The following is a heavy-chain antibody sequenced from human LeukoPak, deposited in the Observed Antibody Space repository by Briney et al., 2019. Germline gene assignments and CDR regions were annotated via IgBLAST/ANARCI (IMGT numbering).Heavy chain of an antibody. D-gene: IGHD6-13*01. CDR2: IYYSGST. V-gene: IGHV4-39*01. CDR3: ARHSYSSSWYAFDY. CDR1: GGSISSSSYY. J-gene: IGHJ4*02. Sequence: SETLSLTCTVSGGSISSSSYYWGWIRQPPGKGLEWIGSIYYSGSTYYNPSLKSRVTISVDTSKNQFSLKLSSVTAADTAVYYCARHSYSSSWYAFDYWGQGTLVTVSS.